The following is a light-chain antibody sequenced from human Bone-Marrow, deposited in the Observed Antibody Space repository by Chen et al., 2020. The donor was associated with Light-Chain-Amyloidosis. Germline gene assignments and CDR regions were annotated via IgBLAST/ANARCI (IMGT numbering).Light chain of an antibody. CDR3: NSYTSSSTV. Sequence: QSALSQPASVSGAPGQSLTISCTGASSDVDGYDYVSWYQQHPGKAPKLIIYEVTHRPSGVSDRFSGSKSGNTASLTISGLQTEDEADYYCNSYTSSSTVFGGGTKLTVL. J-gene: IGLJ3*02. V-gene: IGLV2-14*03. CDR1: SSDVDGYDY. CDR2: EVT.